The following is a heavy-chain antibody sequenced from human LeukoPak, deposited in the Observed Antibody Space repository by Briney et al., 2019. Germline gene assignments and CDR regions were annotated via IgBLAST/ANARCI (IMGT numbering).Heavy chain of an antibody. V-gene: IGHV4-59*08. J-gene: IGHJ5*02. CDR3: ARHATLNFHDH. CDR2: IHYSGST. CDR1: GDSITNLY. D-gene: IGHD1-20*01. Sequence: SETLSLTCSVSGDSITNLYWSWTRQPPGKGLEWIGYIHYSGSTLYNPALESRAAISRDTSKNHFSLMLTSVTAADTAFYFCARHATLNFHDHWGRGTLVTVSS.